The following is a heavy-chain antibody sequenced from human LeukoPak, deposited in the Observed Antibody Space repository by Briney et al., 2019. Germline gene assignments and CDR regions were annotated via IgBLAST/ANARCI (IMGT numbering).Heavy chain of an antibody. CDR3: ARGSVGTYYYDSSGEAVTYNWFDP. J-gene: IGHJ5*02. Sequence: GASVKVSCKASGYTFTSYGISWVRHAPGQGLEWMGWISAYNGNTNYAHKLQGTVTMNTDTSKSTAYMELRSLRSDDTAVYYCARGSVGTYYYDSSGEAVTYNWFDPWGQGTLVTVSS. CDR1: GYTFTSYG. CDR2: ISAYNGNT. V-gene: IGHV1-18*01. D-gene: IGHD3-22*01.